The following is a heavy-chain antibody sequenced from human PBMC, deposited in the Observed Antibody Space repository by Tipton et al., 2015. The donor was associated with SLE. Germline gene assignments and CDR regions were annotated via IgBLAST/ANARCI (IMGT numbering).Heavy chain of an antibody. CDR2: IYYSGST. Sequence: TLSLTCAVYGGSFSGYSWSLIRQPPGKGLEWIGSIYYSGSTYYNPSPKSRVTISLDASKNQFSLKLSSVSAADTAVYYCARHDDSSGYSYWGQGTLVTVSS. CDR3: ARHDDSSGYSY. V-gene: IGHV4-34*01. CDR1: GGSFSGYS. D-gene: IGHD3-22*01. J-gene: IGHJ4*02.